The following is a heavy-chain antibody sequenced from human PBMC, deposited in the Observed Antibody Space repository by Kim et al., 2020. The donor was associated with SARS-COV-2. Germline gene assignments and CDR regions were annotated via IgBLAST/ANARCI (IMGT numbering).Heavy chain of an antibody. J-gene: IGHJ5*02. V-gene: IGHV4-34*01. Sequence: TNYNPSLKSRVTISVDTSKNQFSLKLSSVTAADTAVYYCARGWSQWWFDPWGQGTLVTVSS. CDR3: ARGWSQWWFDP. CDR2: T. D-gene: IGHD6-19*01.